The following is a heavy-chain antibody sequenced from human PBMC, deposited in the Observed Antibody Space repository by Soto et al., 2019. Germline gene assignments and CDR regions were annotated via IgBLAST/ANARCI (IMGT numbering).Heavy chain of an antibody. CDR3: ARPGGVGANTAAFDY. CDR1: GFTFSSYS. J-gene: IGHJ4*02. V-gene: IGHV3-48*02. D-gene: IGHD1-26*01. Sequence: EVQLVESGGGLVQPGGSLRLSCAASGFTFSSYSMNWVRQAPGKGLEWVSYISSSSSTIYYADSVKGRFTISRDNAKNSLYLQMNSLRDEDTAVYYCARPGGVGANTAAFDYWGQGTLVTVSS. CDR2: ISSSSSTI.